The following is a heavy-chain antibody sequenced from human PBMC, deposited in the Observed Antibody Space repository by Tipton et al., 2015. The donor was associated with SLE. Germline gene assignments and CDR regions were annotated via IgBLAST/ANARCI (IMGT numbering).Heavy chain of an antibody. CDR2: MYYSGNT. CDR1: GVSISSRTYY. J-gene: IGHJ3*02. D-gene: IGHD7-27*01. Sequence: TLSLTCTVSGVSISSRTYYWGWIRQPPGKGLEWIGSMYYSGNTYYNPSLKTRVTISVDTSKNQFSLKLSSVTAADTAVYYCARLANWDDAFDIWGQGTMVTVSS. CDR3: ARLANWDDAFDI. V-gene: IGHV4-39*07.